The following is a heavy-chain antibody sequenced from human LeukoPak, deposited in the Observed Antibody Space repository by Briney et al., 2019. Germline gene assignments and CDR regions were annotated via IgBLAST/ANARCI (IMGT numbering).Heavy chain of an antibody. CDR1: GGSFSGYY. CDR2: INHSGST. Sequence: SETLSLTCAVYGGSFSGYYWSWIRQPPGKGLEWIGEINHSGSTNYNPSLKSRGTISVDTSKNQFSLKLSSVTAADTAVYYCARGPQNCYGRSAYFDYWGQGTLVTVSS. CDR3: ARGPQNCYGRSAYFDY. V-gene: IGHV4-34*01. D-gene: IGHD3-10*01. J-gene: IGHJ4*02.